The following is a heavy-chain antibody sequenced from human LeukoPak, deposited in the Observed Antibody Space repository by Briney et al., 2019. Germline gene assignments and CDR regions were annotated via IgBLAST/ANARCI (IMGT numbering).Heavy chain of an antibody. CDR1: GYSFTSYW. Sequence: PGESLKISCKGSGYSFTSYWIGWVRQMPGKGLELMGIIYPGDSDTKYSPSFQGQVTISADKSISTAYLQWSSLKASDTAMYYCARHGRLRYFGPRDWGQGTMVTVSS. D-gene: IGHD3-9*01. CDR3: ARHGRLRYFGPRD. CDR2: IYPGDSDT. V-gene: IGHV5-51*01. J-gene: IGHJ3*01.